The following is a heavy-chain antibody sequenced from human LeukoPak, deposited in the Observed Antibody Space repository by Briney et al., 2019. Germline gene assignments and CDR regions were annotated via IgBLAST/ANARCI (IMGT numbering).Heavy chain of an antibody. CDR1: GFTFSDYY. J-gene: IGHJ6*02. D-gene: IGHD3-10*01. Sequence: GGSLRLSCAASGFTFSDYYMSWIRQAPGKGLEWVSYISSSGSTIYYADSVKGRFTISRDNAKNSLYLQMNSLRAEDTAVYYCARFLRHAVVRSGSHYYYGMDVWGQGTTVTVSS. V-gene: IGHV3-11*01. CDR2: ISSSGSTI. CDR3: ARFLRHAVVRSGSHYYYGMDV.